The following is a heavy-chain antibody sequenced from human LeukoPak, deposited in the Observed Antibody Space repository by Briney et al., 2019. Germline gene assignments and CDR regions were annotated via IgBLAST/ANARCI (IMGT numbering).Heavy chain of an antibody. CDR2: IDGGSSAI. Sequence: GGSLRLSCAASGFTFSSYSMKWVRQAPGKGPEWVSHIDGGSSAIYYADSVKGRFTISRDNARNSLYLQMNSLRGEDTGVYYCARDSGRGGSCDYWGQGTLVAVSS. CDR1: GFTFSSYS. D-gene: IGHD2-15*01. J-gene: IGHJ4*02. CDR3: ARDSGRGGSCDY. V-gene: IGHV3-48*01.